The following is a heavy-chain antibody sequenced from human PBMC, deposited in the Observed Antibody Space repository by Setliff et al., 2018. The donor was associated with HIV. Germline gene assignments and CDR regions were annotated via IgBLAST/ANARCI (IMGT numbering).Heavy chain of an antibody. CDR1: GGSISSYY. CDR2: IYTSGST. V-gene: IGHV4-4*09. Sequence: SETLSLTCTVSGGSISSYYWSWIRQPPGKGLEWIGYIYTSGSTNYNSSLKSRVTISVDTSENQFSLKLSSVTAADTAVYYCARGLSFYDPGGFDYWGQGTLVTVSS. CDR3: ARGLSFYDPGGFDY. D-gene: IGHD3-22*01. J-gene: IGHJ4*02.